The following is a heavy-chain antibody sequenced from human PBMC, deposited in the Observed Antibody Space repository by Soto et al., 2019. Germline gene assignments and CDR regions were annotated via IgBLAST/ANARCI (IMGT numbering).Heavy chain of an antibody. CDR3: ARDGSGYYGSGSYPD. V-gene: IGHV1-3*01. Sequence: SGTEVRKPGASVRVSCKASGYTFTAFAMHWVRQAPGQRPEWMGWINADNGNTRYSQKFQGRGTFTRDTSANTAYLELSSLESDDTAVYYCARDGSGYYGSGSYPDWGQGTLVTVSS. CDR1: GYTFTAFA. J-gene: IGHJ4*02. D-gene: IGHD3-10*01. CDR2: INADNGNT.